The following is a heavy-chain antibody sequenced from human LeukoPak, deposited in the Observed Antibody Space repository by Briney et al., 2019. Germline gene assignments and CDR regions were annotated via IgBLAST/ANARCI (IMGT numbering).Heavy chain of an antibody. CDR3: ARRRFLRGPDVVNPFDY. Sequence: SETRSLTCTVSGGSISSGPYYWGWIRQPPGKGLEWIATIYYSGRTYYNPSLKSRVTISVDTSKNQFSLKVSSVTAADTAVYYCARRRFLRGPDVVNPFDYWGQGTLVTVSS. D-gene: IGHD4-17*01. CDR1: GGSISSGPYY. J-gene: IGHJ4*02. CDR2: IYYSGRT. V-gene: IGHV4-39*01.